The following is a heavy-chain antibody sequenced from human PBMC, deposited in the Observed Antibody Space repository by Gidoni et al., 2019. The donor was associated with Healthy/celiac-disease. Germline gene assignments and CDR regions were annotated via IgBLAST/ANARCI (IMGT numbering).Heavy chain of an antibody. CDR1: GGSISSTHW. J-gene: IGHJ5*02. V-gene: IGHV4-4*02. CDR2: IYHSGST. CDR3: ARRPIVVGPNWFDP. D-gene: IGHD2-2*01. Sequence: QVQLQESGPGLVKPSGTLSLTCAVSGGSISSTHWWNWVRQPPGKGLEWIGEIYHSGSTNYNPSLRSRVTISVDKSKNQFSLKLSSVTAADTAVYYCARRPIVVGPNWFDPWGQGTLVTVSS.